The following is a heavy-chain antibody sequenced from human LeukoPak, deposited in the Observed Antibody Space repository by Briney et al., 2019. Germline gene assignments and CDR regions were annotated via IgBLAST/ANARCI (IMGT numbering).Heavy chain of an antibody. J-gene: IGHJ6*03. D-gene: IGHD3-10*01. Sequence: GGSLRLSCAASGFTFGSYTMNWVRQAPGKGLEWVSSISSIRSYIYYADSVKGRFTISRDNAKNSLYLQMNSLRAEDTALYYCARVGLWFGELGNYYYYMDVWGKGTTVTVSS. CDR2: ISSIRSYI. CDR1: GFTFGSYT. CDR3: ARVGLWFGELGNYYYYMDV. V-gene: IGHV3-21*04.